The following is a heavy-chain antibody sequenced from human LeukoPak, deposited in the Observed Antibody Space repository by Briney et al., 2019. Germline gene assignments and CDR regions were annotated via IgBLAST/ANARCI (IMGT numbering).Heavy chain of an antibody. CDR1: GFTFSSYA. CDR2: IRGSGDRT. D-gene: IGHD6-13*01. CDR3: ARDSGSSWREGLNY. V-gene: IGHV3-23*01. Sequence: PGGSLRLSCAASGFTFSSYAMSWVRQAPGKGLEWVSLIRGSGDRTYYADSVKGRFTISRDNSKDTVYLQMNSLRAEDTAVYFCARDSGSSWREGLNYWGQGTLVTVSS. J-gene: IGHJ4*02.